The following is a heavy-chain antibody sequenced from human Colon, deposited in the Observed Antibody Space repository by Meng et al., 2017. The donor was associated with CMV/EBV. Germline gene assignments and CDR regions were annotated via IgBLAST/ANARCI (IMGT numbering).Heavy chain of an antibody. V-gene: IGHV1-18*01. D-gene: IGHD4-11*01. J-gene: IGHJ4*02. CDR2: SSGFNGKT. CDR3: ARGSDYSNYVPVDS. Sequence: ASVTVSCKASGCIFNHYGLNWVRQAPGQGLEWLGWSSGFNGKTYFAQNFEDRLTLTTDTSANTGYMELRGLTSDDTAIYYCARGSDYSNYVPVDSWGQGTLVTVSS. CDR1: GCIFNHYG.